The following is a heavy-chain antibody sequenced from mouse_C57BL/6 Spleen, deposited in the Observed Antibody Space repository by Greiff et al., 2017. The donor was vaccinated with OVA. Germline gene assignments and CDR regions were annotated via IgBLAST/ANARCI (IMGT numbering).Heavy chain of an antibody. CDR2: IYWDDDK. D-gene: IGHD2-4*01. Sequence: QVTLKESGPGILQSSQTLSLTCSFSGFSLSTSGMGVSWIRQPSGKGLEWLAHIYWDDDKRYNPSLKSRLTISKDTSRNQVFLKITSVDTADTATYYCARREGDYDVWYFDVWGTGTTVTVSS. V-gene: IGHV8-12*01. CDR1: GFSLSTSGMG. J-gene: IGHJ1*03. CDR3: ARREGDYDVWYFDV.